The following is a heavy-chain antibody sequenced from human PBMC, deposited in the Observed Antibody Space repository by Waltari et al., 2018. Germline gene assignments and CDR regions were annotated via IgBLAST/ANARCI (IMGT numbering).Heavy chain of an antibody. D-gene: IGHD6-13*01. CDR2: ISSSSSYI. CDR1: GFTFRSYS. Sequence: EVQLVESGGGLVKPGGSLSLSVAASGFTFRSYSRTWVRQAPGKGLEWVSSISSSSSYIYYADSVKGRFTISRDNAKNSLYLQMNSLRAEDTAVYYCARAIAWNWFDPWGQGTLVTVSS. CDR3: ARAIAWNWFDP. J-gene: IGHJ5*02. V-gene: IGHV3-21*01.